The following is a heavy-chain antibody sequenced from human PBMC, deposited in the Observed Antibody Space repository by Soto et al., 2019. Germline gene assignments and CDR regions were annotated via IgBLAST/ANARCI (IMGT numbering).Heavy chain of an antibody. CDR3: AVGSVDIVPTGMKPFDP. J-gene: IGHJ5*02. CDR1: GGTFSNYA. D-gene: IGHD5-12*01. CDR2: IIPIFGTA. Sequence: QVQLVQSGAEVKKPGSSVKVSCKASGGTFSNYAISWVRQAPGQGLEWMGGIIPIFGTANYAQKFQGRVTITADEFTSTAYTEQSSLRAEDTAIYYCAVGSVDIVPTGMKPFDPWGQGTLVTVSS. V-gene: IGHV1-69*12.